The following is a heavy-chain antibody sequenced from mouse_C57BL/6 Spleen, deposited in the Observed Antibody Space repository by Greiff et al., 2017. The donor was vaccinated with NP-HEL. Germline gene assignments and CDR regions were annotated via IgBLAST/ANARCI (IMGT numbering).Heavy chain of an antibody. V-gene: IGHV1-64*01. J-gene: IGHJ2*01. D-gene: IGHD4-1*01. CDR3: ARSNWVGVDY. Sequence: QVQLKQPGAELVKPGASVKLSCKASGYTFTSYWMHWVKQRPGQGLEWIGMIHPNSGSTNYNEKFKSKATLTVDKSSSTAYMQLSSLTSEDSAVYYCARSNWVGVDYWGQGTTLTVSS. CDR1: GYTFTSYW. CDR2: IHPNSGST.